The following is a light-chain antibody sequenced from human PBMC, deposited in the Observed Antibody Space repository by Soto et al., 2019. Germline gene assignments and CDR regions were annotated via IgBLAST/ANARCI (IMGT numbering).Light chain of an antibody. CDR3: ATWDDSLNGRV. J-gene: IGLJ3*02. Sequence: QSVLTQPPSVSEAPRQRVTISCSGSSSNIGNNVVNWYQQLPGKAPKLLIYYDDLVPSGVSDRFSGSKSGTSASLAISGLQSEDEADYYCATWDDSLNGRVFGGGTKLTVL. V-gene: IGLV1-36*01. CDR2: YDD. CDR1: SSNIGNNV.